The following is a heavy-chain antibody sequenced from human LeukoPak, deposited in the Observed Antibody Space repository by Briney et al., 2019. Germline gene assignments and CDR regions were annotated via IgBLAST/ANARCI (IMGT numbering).Heavy chain of an antibody. Sequence: PSETLSLTCTVSGGSISSYYWRWIRQPPGKGLEWIGDIYYSGSTNYNPSLKSRVTMSVDTSKNQFSLKLGSVTAADTAVYYCARNRGGSGSYSDYWGQGTLVTVSS. D-gene: IGHD3-10*01. J-gene: IGHJ4*02. CDR1: GGSISSYY. V-gene: IGHV4-59*12. CDR3: ARNRGGSGSYSDY. CDR2: IYYSGST.